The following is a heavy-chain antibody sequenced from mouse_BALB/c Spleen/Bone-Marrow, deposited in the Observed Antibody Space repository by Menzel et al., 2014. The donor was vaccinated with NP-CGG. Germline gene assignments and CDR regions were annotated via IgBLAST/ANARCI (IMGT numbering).Heavy chain of an antibody. CDR2: ISGYYGDA. CDR1: GYTFTDHA. J-gene: IGHJ4*01. CDR3: ARSGKVRNAMDY. D-gene: IGHD2-14*01. V-gene: IGHV1S137*01. Sequence: VQLQQSGAKLVRPGVSVKISCKVSGYTFTDHAIHWVKQSHAKSLEWIGVISGYYGDAIYNQKFKGKATMTVDKSSSTAYMELARLTSEDSAIYYCARSGKVRNAMDYWGQGTSVTVSS.